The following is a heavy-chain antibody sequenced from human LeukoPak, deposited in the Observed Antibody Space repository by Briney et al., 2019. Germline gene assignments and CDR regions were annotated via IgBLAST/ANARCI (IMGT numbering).Heavy chain of an antibody. D-gene: IGHD4-23*01. CDR2: IIPMFDSR. CDR3: AREANFGGNLNWLDP. Sequence: ASVKVSCKASGGTFRGNGYNWVREAPGQGLEWKGGIIPMFDSRSYAQKFQGRVTLTSDESRTTVYMELSNLTTEDTAIYYCAREANFGGNLNWLDPWGQGTLVTVSS. J-gene: IGHJ5*02. CDR1: GGTFRGNG. V-gene: IGHV1-69*13.